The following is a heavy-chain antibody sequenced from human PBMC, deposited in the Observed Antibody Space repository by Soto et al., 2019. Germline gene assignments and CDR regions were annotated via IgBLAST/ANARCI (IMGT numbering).Heavy chain of an antibody. CDR2: ISYGGNNK. Sequence: QVQLEESGGGVVQTGRSLRLSCTASGFTFSSYAMHWVRQAPGKGLEWVALISYGGNNKYYAESVKGRFTISRDNSKNTLVLQMNSLKVEDTAVYYCARDLGRSWYIGGAKPYYGMDVWGQGTTVTVSS. J-gene: IGHJ6*02. V-gene: IGHV3-30-3*01. CDR1: GFTFSSYA. CDR3: ARDLGRSWYIGGAKPYYGMDV. D-gene: IGHD6-13*01.